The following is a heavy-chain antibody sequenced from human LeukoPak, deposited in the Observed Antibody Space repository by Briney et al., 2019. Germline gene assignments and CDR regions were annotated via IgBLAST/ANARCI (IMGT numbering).Heavy chain of an antibody. D-gene: IGHD1-26*01. CDR2: IYYSGST. CDR3: ARLYRATDAFDI. V-gene: IGHV4-59*08. Sequence: GSLRLSCAASGFTLSSYAMSWIRQPPGKGLEWIGYIYYSGSTNYNPSLKSRVTISVDTSKNQFSLKLCSVTAADTAVYYCARLYRATDAFDIWGQGTMVTVSS. J-gene: IGHJ3*02. CDR1: GFTLSSYA.